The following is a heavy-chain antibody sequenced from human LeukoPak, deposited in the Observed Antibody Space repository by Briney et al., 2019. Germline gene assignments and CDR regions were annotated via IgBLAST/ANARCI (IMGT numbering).Heavy chain of an antibody. J-gene: IGHJ4*02. V-gene: IGHV4-59*08. CDR2: IYYSGST. D-gene: IGHD3-22*01. Sequence: SETLSLTCAVYGGSFSSYYWSWIRQPPGKGLEWIGNIYYSGSTNHSPSLKSRVTISVDTSKNQFSLKLSSVTAADTAVYYCARHAYYYDSSGYYYFDYWGQGTLVTVSS. CDR3: ARHAYYYDSSGYYYFDY. CDR1: GGSFSSYY.